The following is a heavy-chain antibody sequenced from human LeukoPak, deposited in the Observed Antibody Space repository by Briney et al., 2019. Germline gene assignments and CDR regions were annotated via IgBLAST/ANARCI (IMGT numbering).Heavy chain of an antibody. J-gene: IGHJ4*02. CDR3: AKDHVTSSSWFPDY. Sequence: GRSLRLSCAASGFNFSTYGMHWVRQAPGKGLEWVAVISYDGINKYYADSVKGRFTISRDNSKNMLYLQMSSLRAEDTAVYYCAKDHVTSSSWFPDYWGQGTLVTVSS. CDR2: ISYDGINK. CDR1: GFNFSTYG. V-gene: IGHV3-30*18. D-gene: IGHD6-13*01.